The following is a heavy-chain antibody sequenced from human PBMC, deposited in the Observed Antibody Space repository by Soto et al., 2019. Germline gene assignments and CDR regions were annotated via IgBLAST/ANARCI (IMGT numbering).Heavy chain of an antibody. D-gene: IGHD2-21*01. Sequence: QVQLVQSGAEVKKPGASVKVSCKASGYTFTSYYMHWVRQAPGQGLEWMGIINPSGGSTSYAQKFQGRVTMTRDTSTSIVYMVLSSLRSEDTAVYFCARDLLNAFDIWGQRTMVTVSS. CDR2: INPSGGST. CDR1: GYTFTSYY. V-gene: IGHV1-46*03. J-gene: IGHJ3*02. CDR3: ARDLLNAFDI.